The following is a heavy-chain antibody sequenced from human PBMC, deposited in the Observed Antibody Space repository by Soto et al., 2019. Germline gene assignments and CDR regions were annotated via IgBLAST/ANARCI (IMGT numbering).Heavy chain of an antibody. D-gene: IGHD6-6*01. Sequence: PGGSLRLSCAASGFTFSSYGMNWVRQPPGKGLEWVSSISDTGGNTFYTDSVKGRFTISRDNSKNTLYLQMNNLIADDTAVYYCAKRVAYSSSSDYLDYWGSGNMVTVSS. V-gene: IGHV3-23*01. CDR2: ISDTGGNT. J-gene: IGHJ4*02. CDR1: GFTFSSYG. CDR3: AKRVAYSSSSDYLDY.